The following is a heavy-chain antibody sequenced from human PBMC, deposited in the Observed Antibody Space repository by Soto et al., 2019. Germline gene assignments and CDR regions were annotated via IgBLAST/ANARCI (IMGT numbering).Heavy chain of an antibody. CDR1: GGSMRNYF. J-gene: IGHJ4*02. CDR3: AAGEASTRNLAPYYLDF. V-gene: IGHV4-59*01. D-gene: IGHD2-2*01. CDR2: IHYSGTT. Sequence: SETLSLTCTVSGGSMRNYFWTWIRQPPGKGLEWIGYIHYSGTTSFFPSYNPSLRSRVTISEDTSKNQFSLKLLSVTTADTAVYFCAAGEASTRNLAPYYLDFWGQGTLVTVSS.